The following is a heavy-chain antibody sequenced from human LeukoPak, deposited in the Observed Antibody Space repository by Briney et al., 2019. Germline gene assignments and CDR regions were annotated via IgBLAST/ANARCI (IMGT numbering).Heavy chain of an antibody. V-gene: IGHV3-48*01. CDR3: ARGDNLNYGIDY. D-gene: IGHD1-7*01. CDR1: GFSFSIYT. J-gene: IGHJ4*02. CDR2: INSTSSIT. Sequence: SGGSLRLSCAAPGFSFSIYTMNWVRQGPGEGLEWDSHINSTSSITYNADSVQGRFTISRENAENSLYLQMNSLRAEDTAVYYCARGDNLNYGIDYWGQGTLVTVSS.